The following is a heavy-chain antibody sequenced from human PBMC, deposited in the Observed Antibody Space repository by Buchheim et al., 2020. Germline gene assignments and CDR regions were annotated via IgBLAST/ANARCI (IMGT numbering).Heavy chain of an antibody. CDR1: GFTFSSYS. CDR3: ARDQNTMVQGVIITFGHGMDV. V-gene: IGHV3-48*01. CDR2: ISSSSSTI. J-gene: IGHJ6*02. Sequence: EVQLVESGGGLVQPGGSLRLSCAASGFTFSSYSMNWVRQAPGKGLEWVSYISSSSSTIYYADSVKGRFTISRDNAKNSLYLQMNSLRAEDTAVYYCARDQNTMVQGVIITFGHGMDVWGQGTT. D-gene: IGHD3-10*01.